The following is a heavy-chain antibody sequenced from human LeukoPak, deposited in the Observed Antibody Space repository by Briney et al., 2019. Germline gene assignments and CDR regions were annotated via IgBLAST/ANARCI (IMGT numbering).Heavy chain of an antibody. Sequence: GGSLRLSCAASGFTFSSYEMNWVRQAPGKGLEWVSYISSSGSTIYYADSVKGRFTISRDNAKNSLYLQMNSLRAEDTAVYYCARVTPQYGDYVNWYFDLWGHGTLVTVSS. D-gene: IGHD4-17*01. V-gene: IGHV3-48*03. CDR2: ISSSGSTI. CDR1: GFTFSSYE. CDR3: ARVTPQYGDYVNWYFDL. J-gene: IGHJ2*01.